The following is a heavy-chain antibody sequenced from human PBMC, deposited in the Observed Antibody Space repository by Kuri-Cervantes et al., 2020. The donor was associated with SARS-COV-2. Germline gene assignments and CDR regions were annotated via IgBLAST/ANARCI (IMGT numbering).Heavy chain of an antibody. J-gene: IGHJ6*02. D-gene: IGHD3-16*01. CDR1: GFTFSSYG. V-gene: IGHV3-30*18. CDR3: AKDMGGDFPFDSYYGVDV. CDR2: ISHDGSKK. Sequence: GESLKISCAASGFTFSSYGMHWVRQAPGKGLEWVAVISHDGSKKYYADSVKGRFTISRDNSKNTPYLQMNSLRPEDTAVYYCAKDMGGDFPFDSYYGVDVWGQGTTVTVSS.